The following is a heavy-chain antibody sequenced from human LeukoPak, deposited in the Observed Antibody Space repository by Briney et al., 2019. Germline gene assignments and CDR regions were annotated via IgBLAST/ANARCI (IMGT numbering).Heavy chain of an antibody. Sequence: SGPTLVRPTQTLTLTCSFSGFSLATSGVGVGWIRQPPGKDLQWIGFIYWDDDTRYSPSLTTSLTLTKDTSKNQVVLRVTNMDPVDTATYYCVRVISASDSPCYYYIDVWGNGTTVTVSS. V-gene: IGHV2-5*02. CDR2: IYWDDDT. D-gene: IGHD2-21*01. CDR1: GFSLATSGVG. J-gene: IGHJ6*03. CDR3: VRVISASDSPCYYYIDV.